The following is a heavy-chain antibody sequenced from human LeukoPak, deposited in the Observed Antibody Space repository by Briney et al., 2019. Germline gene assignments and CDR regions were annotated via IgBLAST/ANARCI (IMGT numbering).Heavy chain of an antibody. CDR3: ASLRSYYYDSSAPYFDY. CDR2: IYPGDSDT. CDR1: GYSFTSYW. J-gene: IGHJ4*02. D-gene: IGHD3-22*01. V-gene: IGHV5-51*01. Sequence: GESLKISCKGSGYSFTSYWIGWVGQMPGKGLEWMGIIYPGDSDTRYSPSFQGQVTISADKSISTAYLQWSRLKASDTAMYYCASLRSYYYDSSAPYFDYWGQGTLVTVSS.